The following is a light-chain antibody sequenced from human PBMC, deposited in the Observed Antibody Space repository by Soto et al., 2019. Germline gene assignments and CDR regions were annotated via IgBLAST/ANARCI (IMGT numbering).Light chain of an antibody. CDR1: QTVGSSF. CDR2: GAS. CDR3: QQYGSSIT. V-gene: IGKV3-20*01. Sequence: IVLTQSPGTLSLSPGERATLSCRASQTVGSSFLAWYQQKSGQAPRLLIYGASPRATGIPDRFSGSGSGTDFTLTINRLEPEEFAVYYCQQYGSSITFGPGTKVDIK. J-gene: IGKJ3*01.